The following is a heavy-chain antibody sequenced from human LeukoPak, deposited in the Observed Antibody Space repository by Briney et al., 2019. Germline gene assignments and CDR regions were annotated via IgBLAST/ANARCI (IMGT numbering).Heavy chain of an antibody. D-gene: IGHD3-10*01. V-gene: IGHV3-64D*06. CDR1: GFTFSSSA. CDR3: VKALKYYGSGRGLFDS. CDR2: FSSDGSST. Sequence: QPGGSLRLSCSASGFTFSSSAMYWVRQAPGKGLEYVSAFSSDGSSTFYADSVKGRFTISRDNSKNMLYLQMSSLRADDTAVYYCVKALKYYGSGRGLFDSWGQGILVTVSS. J-gene: IGHJ4*02.